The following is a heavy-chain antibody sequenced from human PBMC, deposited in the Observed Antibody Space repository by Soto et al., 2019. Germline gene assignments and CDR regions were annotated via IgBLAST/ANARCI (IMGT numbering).Heavy chain of an antibody. CDR1: GYSFSAYY. V-gene: IGHV1-2*02. J-gene: IGHJ6*02. CDR3: ARADRTPPPVAPMDV. Sequence: ASVKVSCKASGYSFSAYYIHCVRQAPGQGFEWMGWINPNSGGTDYARNFQARVTMTRDTSISTAYMELSRLRSDDTAVYYCARADRTPPPVAPMDVWGRGTTVTVSS. CDR2: INPNSGGT.